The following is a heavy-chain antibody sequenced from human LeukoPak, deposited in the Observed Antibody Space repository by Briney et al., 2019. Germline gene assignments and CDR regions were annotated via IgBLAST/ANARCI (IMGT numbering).Heavy chain of an antibody. J-gene: IGHJ4*02. CDR3: ARSYSGIPYYFDY. CDR2: IYHSGST. Sequence: SETLSLTCTVSGDSISGYYWSWIRQPPGKGLEWIGNIYHSGSTNYSPSLKSRVTISVDTSKNQFSLKLSSVTAADTAMYYCARSYSGIPYYFDYWGQGTLVTVSS. CDR1: GDSISGYY. D-gene: IGHD1-26*01. V-gene: IGHV4-59*01.